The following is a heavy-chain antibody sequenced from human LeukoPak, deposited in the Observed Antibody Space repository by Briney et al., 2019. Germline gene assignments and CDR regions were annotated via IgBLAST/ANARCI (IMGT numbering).Heavy chain of an antibody. D-gene: IGHD2-2*01. V-gene: IGHV1-2*02. CDR1: GYTFTGYY. CDR3: ARDHSPIVVVPAAGFDP. Sequence: ASVKVSCKASGYTFTGYYMHWVRQAPGQGLEWMGWINPNSGGTNYAQKFQGRVTMTRDTSISTAYMELSRLRSDDTAVYYCARDHSPIVVVPAAGFDPWGQGTLVTVSS. CDR2: INPNSGGT. J-gene: IGHJ5*02.